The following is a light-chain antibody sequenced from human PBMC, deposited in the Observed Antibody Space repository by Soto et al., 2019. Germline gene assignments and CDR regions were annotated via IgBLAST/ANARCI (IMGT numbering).Light chain of an antibody. CDR2: YDS. Sequence: SYELTQPPSVSVAPGKTARITCGGNNIGSKSVHGYQQKPGQAPVLVIYYDSDRPSGIPERFSGSNSGNTATLTISRVEAGDEADYYCQVWDSSSDHPGGVFGTGTKLTVL. J-gene: IGLJ1*01. CDR1: NIGSKS. CDR3: QVWDSSSDHPGGV. V-gene: IGLV3-21*04.